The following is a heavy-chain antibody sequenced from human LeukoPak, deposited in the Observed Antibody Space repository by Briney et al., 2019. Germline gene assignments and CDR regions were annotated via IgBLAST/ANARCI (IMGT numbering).Heavy chain of an antibody. CDR2: IIPILGIA. Sequence: SSVTVSCKASGGTFISYAISWVRQAPGQGLEWMVRIIPILGIANYAQKFQGRVTITADKSTSTAYMELSSLRSEDTAVYYCARGVLAHYGMDVWGQGTTVTVSS. V-gene: IGHV1-69*04. CDR3: ARGVLAHYGMDV. CDR1: GGTFISYA. J-gene: IGHJ6*02. D-gene: IGHD3-3*02.